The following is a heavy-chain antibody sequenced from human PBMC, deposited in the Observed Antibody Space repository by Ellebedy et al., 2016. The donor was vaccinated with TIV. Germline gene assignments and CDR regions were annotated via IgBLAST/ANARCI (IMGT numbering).Heavy chain of an antibody. J-gene: IGHJ6*02. CDR3: AREGRSSWYSGYYYYGMDV. CDR1: GGSFSDYY. D-gene: IGHD6-13*01. V-gene: IGHV4-34*01. Sequence: MPSETLSLTCAVYGGSFSDYYWSWIRQPPGKGLEWIGEINRSGSTNYNPSLKSQVTISVDTSKNQFSLKVTSVTAADTAIYYCAREGRSSWYSGYYYYGMDVWGQGTTVTVSS. CDR2: INRSGST.